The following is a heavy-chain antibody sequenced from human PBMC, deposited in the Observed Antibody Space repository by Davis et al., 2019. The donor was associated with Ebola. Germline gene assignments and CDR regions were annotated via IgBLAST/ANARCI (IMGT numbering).Heavy chain of an antibody. Sequence: AASVKVSCKASGYTFTNYDINWVRQASGKGLEYMGWMNPKTGHTAFAQQFQGRVTMTRDTSITTAYMELTALTSEDTAVYFCARGYDYYHGLDVWGKGTTVSVYS. V-gene: IGHV1-8*02. J-gene: IGHJ6*04. CDR1: GYTFTNYD. CDR2: MNPKTGHT. CDR3: ARGYDYYHGLDV.